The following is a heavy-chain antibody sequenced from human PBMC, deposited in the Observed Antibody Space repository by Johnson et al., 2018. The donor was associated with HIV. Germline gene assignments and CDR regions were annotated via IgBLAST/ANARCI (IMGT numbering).Heavy chain of an antibody. CDR2: ISYDGSNK. CDR1: GFTFSSYA. D-gene: IGHD1-26*01. CDR3: ARDFVSWGAITGGPVER. J-gene: IGHJ3*01. Sequence: QVQLVESGGGLVQPGGSLRLSCAASGFTFSSYAMHWVRQAPGKGLEWVAVISYDGSNKYYADSVKGRFTISRDNSKNTLYLQMNSLRAEDTAVYYCARDFVSWGAITGGPVERWGQGTMVTVSS. V-gene: IGHV3-30-3*01.